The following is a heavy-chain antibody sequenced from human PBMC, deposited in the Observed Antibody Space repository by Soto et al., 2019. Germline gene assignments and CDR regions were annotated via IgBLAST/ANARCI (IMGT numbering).Heavy chain of an antibody. CDR3: SRDLSRSGSSGRNDAFYI. J-gene: IGHJ3*02. CDR2: IWHDGITK. V-gene: IGHV3-33*01. D-gene: IGHD1-26*01. Sequence: QVQLVESGGGVVQPGRSLRLSCAVSRFSFTNYGMHWVRQAPGKGLEWVAVIWHDGITKYYTDSVKGRFTISRDNSKNTLCMQMNSQRAEETAVYYFSRDLSRSGSSGRNDAFYIWGRGTRVTVSS. CDR1: RFSFTNYG.